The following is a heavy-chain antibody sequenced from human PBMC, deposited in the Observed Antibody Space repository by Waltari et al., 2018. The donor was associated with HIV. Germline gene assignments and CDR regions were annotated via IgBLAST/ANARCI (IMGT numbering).Heavy chain of an antibody. D-gene: IGHD3-10*01. CDR1: GYTFPGHY. Sequence: QVQLVQSGAEVKKPGASAKVSCKASGYTFPGHYMPWVRPAPGQGLGWMGWINPNSGGTNYAQKFQGRVTMTRDTSISTAYMELSRLRSDDTAVYYCARDKGPGYYGSGAIDYWGQGTLVTVSS. V-gene: IGHV1-2*02. CDR2: INPNSGGT. J-gene: IGHJ4*02. CDR3: ARDKGPGYYGSGAIDY.